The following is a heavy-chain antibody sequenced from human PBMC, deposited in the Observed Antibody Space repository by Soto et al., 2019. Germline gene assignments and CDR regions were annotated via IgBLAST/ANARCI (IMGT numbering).Heavy chain of an antibody. D-gene: IGHD3-10*01. V-gene: IGHV1-2*04. CDR3: AREEGTVRGALYYYYYGMDV. Sequence: ASVKVSCKAPGYTFTGYYMHWVRQAPGQGLEWMGWINPNSGGTNYAQKFQGWVTMTRDTSISTAYMELSRLRSDDTAVYYCAREEGTVRGALYYYYYGMDVWGQGTTVTVSS. CDR2: INPNSGGT. J-gene: IGHJ6*02. CDR1: GYTFTGYY.